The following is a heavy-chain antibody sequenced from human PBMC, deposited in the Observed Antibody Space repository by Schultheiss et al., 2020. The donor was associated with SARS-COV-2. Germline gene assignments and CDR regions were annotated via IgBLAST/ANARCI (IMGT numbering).Heavy chain of an antibody. Sequence: GSLRLSCAASGFTFSNAWMSWVRQAPGKGLEWIGYIYYSGSTNYNPSLKSRVTISVDTSKNQFSLKLSSVTAADTAVYYCARDRWDSYYYYGMDVWGQGTTVTVSS. D-gene: IGHD1-26*01. CDR1: GFTFSNAW. V-gene: IGHV4-59*01. CDR2: IYYSGST. CDR3: ARDRWDSYYYYGMDV. J-gene: IGHJ6*02.